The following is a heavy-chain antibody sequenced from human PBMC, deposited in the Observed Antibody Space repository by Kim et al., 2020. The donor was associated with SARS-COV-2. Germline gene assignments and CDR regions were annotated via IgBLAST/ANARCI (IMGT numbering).Heavy chain of an antibody. CDR1: GYSFTSYW. V-gene: IGHV5-51*01. CDR2: IYPGDSDT. Sequence: GESLQISCKGSGYSFTSYWIGWVRQMPGKGLEWMGIIYPGDSDTGYSPSFQGQVTISADKSISTAYLQWSSLKASDTAMYYCARSTVLPHLYFDYWGQGTLVTVSS. J-gene: IGHJ4*02. CDR3: ARSTVLPHLYFDY. D-gene: IGHD1-26*01.